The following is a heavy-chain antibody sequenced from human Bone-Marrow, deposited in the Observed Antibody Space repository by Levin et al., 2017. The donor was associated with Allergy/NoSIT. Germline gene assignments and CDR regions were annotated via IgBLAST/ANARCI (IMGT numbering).Heavy chain of an antibody. J-gene: IGHJ4*02. CDR1: GFIFGQHG. D-gene: IGHD3-22*01. CDR3: TKDRRAYYDSSGYYEY. Sequence: GGSLRLSCAASGFIFGQHGMHWVRQVPGKGLEWVSGISWNSGTKGYADSVKGRFTISRDNAENSLHLQMNSLRPEDTALYYCTKDRRAYYDSSGYYEYWGQGTPVTVSS. V-gene: IGHV3-9*01. CDR2: ISWNSGTK.